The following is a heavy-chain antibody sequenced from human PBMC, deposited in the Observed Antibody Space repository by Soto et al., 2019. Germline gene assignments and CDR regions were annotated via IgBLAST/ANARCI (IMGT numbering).Heavy chain of an antibody. CDR1: GGTFSSYA. V-gene: IGHV1-69*06. J-gene: IGHJ3*02. CDR3: ARDPGSSWYALAFDI. Sequence: WASVKVSCKASGGTFSSYAISWLRQSPGQGLEWMGGIIPIFGTANYAQKFQGRVTITADKSTSTAYMELSSLRSEDTAVYYCARDPGSSWYALAFDIWGQGTMVTVSS. D-gene: IGHD6-13*01. CDR2: IIPIFGTA.